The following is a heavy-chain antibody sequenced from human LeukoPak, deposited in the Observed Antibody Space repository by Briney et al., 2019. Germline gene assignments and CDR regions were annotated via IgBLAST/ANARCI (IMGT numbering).Heavy chain of an antibody. D-gene: IGHD3-22*01. V-gene: IGHV4-38-2*02. CDR2: IYHSGST. J-gene: IGHJ3*02. CDR3: ARANYYDSSGYSRGAFDI. CDR1: GYSISSGYY. Sequence: SETLSLTCTVSGYSISSGYYWGWIRQPPGKGLEWIGSIYHSGSTYYNPSLKSRVTISVDTSKNQFSLKLSSVTAADTAVYYCARANYYDSSGYSRGAFDIWGQGTMVTVSS.